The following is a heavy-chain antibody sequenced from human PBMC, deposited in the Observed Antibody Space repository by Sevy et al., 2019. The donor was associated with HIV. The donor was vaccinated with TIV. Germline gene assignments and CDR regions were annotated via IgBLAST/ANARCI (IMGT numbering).Heavy chain of an antibody. CDR2: IFSGGGT. CDR1: GFTFSSYE. D-gene: IGHD3-22*01. CDR3: ARGATFYSDSSGRVLSVLGAFDI. J-gene: IGHJ3*02. V-gene: IGHV3-53*01. Sequence: GGSLRLSCAASGFTFSSYEMNWVRQAPGKGLEWVSIIFSGGGTYYADSVQGRFTTSRDNSKNMVYLQMNSLRAEDTAVFYCARGATFYSDSSGRVLSVLGAFDIWGRGTMVTVS.